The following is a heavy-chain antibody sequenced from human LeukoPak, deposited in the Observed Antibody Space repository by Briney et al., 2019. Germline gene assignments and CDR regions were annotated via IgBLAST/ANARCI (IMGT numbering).Heavy chain of an antibody. D-gene: IGHD1-26*01. Sequence: ASVKVSCKASGYTFTGYYMHWVPQAPGQGLEWMGRINPNSGGTNYAQKFQGRVTMTRDTSISTAYMELSRLRSDDTAVYYCAREDLVGATTLDYWGQGTLVTVSS. CDR2: INPNSGGT. CDR3: AREDLVGATTLDY. V-gene: IGHV1-2*06. CDR1: GYTFTGYY. J-gene: IGHJ4*02.